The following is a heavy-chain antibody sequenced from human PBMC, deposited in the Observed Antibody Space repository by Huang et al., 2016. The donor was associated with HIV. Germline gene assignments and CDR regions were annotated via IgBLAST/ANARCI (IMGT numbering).Heavy chain of an antibody. V-gene: IGHV1-69*13. CDR2: IIPRLGKR. J-gene: IGHJ3*01. CDR3: AKRGGAWGSPYAFDL. D-gene: IGHD3-16*01. Sequence: QVQLVQSGAEVRKPGSSVKVSCRAAGGSFNNFGINWVRQAPGQGLEWMGGIIPRLGKRNDAQGFKDRVTITADETTGVVHLEVTSLRSDDTAVYFCAKRGGAWGSPYAFDLWGPGTMVTVSS. CDR1: GGSFNNFG.